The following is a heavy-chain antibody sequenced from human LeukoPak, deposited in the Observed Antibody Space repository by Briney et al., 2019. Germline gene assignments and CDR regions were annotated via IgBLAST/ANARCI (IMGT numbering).Heavy chain of an antibody. CDR3: VTDKNYDSSGYSPLGY. CDR1: GYTLTELS. Sequence: ASVKVSCKVSGYTLTELSMHWVRQAPGKGLEWMGGFDPEDGETIYAQKFQGRVTMTEDTSTDTAYMELSSLRSEDTAVYYCVTDKNYDSSGYSPLGYWGQGTLVTVSS. CDR2: FDPEDGET. V-gene: IGHV1-24*01. D-gene: IGHD3-22*01. J-gene: IGHJ4*02.